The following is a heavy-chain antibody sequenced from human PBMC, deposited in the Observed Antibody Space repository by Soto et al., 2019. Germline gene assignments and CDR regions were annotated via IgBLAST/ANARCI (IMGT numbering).Heavy chain of an antibody. J-gene: IGHJ5*02. CDR1: GGTFSSYA. CDR2: IIPIFGTA. D-gene: IGHD6-13*01. V-gene: IGHV1-69*13. CDR3: ARGEVDSSSWYPLYNWFDP. Sequence: SVKVSCKASGGTFSSYAISWVRQAPGQGLEWMGGIIPIFGTANYAQKFQGRVTITADESTSTAYTELSSLRSEDTAVYYCARGEVDSSSWYPLYNWFDPWGQGTLVTVSS.